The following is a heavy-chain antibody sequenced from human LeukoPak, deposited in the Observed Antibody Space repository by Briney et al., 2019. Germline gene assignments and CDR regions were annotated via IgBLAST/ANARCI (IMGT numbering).Heavy chain of an antibody. CDR1: GGSISSSSYY. CDR3: ARIMGYDSSGYYSPLDY. D-gene: IGHD3-22*01. J-gene: IGHJ4*02. Sequence: SETLSLTCTVSGGSISSSSYYWGWIRQPPGKGLEWIGSIYYSGSTYYNPSLKSRVTISVDTSKNQFSLKLSSVTAADMAVYYCARIMGYDSSGYYSPLDYWGQGTLVTVSS. CDR2: IYYSGST. V-gene: IGHV4-39*01.